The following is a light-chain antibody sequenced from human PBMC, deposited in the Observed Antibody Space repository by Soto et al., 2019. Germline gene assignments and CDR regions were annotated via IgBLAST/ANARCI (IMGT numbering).Light chain of an antibody. Sequence: IQVTQSPCALSASVGEGVTITCLASQSISSWLAWYQQKPGKAPKLLIYDASSLESGVPSRFSGSGSGTEFTLTISSLQPDDFATYYCQQYNSYSPWTFGQGTKVDIK. J-gene: IGKJ1*01. CDR3: QQYNSYSPWT. CDR1: QSISSW. V-gene: IGKV1-5*01. CDR2: DAS.